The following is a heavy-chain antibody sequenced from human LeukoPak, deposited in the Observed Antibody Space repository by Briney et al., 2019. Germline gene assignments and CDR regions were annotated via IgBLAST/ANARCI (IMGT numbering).Heavy chain of an antibody. V-gene: IGHV1-2*02. D-gene: IGHD3-10*01. CDR1: GYTFTGYY. Sequence: ASVKVSCKASGYTFTGYYMHWVRQAPGQGLEWMGWINPNSGGTNYAQKFRGRVTMTRDTSISTAYMELSRLRSDDTAVYYCARDHARVWFGEQKAEYFQHWGQGTLVTVSS. CDR2: INPNSGGT. CDR3: ARDHARVWFGEQKAEYFQH. J-gene: IGHJ1*01.